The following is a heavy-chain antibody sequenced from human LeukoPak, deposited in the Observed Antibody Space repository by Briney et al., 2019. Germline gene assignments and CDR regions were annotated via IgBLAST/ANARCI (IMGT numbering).Heavy chain of an antibody. Sequence: GGSLRLSCAASGFTVSSNYMSWVRQAPGKGLEWVSLIWYDGSNKYYADSVKGRFTISRDNSKNTLYLQMNSLRAEDTAVYYCARDWGKGDYWGQGTLVTVSS. CDR2: IWYDGSNK. CDR3: ARDWGKGDY. V-gene: IGHV3-33*08. CDR1: GFTVSSNY. J-gene: IGHJ4*02. D-gene: IGHD3-16*01.